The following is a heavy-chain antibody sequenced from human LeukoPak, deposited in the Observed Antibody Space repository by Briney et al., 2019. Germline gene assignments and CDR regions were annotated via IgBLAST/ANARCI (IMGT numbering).Heavy chain of an antibody. CDR2: IYYSGST. CDR1: GFTFSSYG. J-gene: IGHJ4*02. Sequence: GSLRLSCAASGFTFSSYGMSWVRQAPGKGLEWIGYIYYSGSTNYNPSLKSRVTISVDTSKNQFSLKLSSVTAADTAVYYCARGAVAGTPGNDYWGQGTLVTVSS. CDR3: ARGAVAGTPGNDY. V-gene: IGHV4-59*01. D-gene: IGHD6-19*01.